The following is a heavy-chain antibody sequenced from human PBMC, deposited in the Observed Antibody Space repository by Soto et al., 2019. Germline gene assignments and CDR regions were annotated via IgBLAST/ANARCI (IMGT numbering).Heavy chain of an antibody. CDR2: ISAYNGNT. Sequence: AASVKVSCKXSGYTFTSYGISWVRQAPGQGLEWMGWISAYNGNTNYAQKLQGRVTMTTDTSTSTAYMELRSLRSDDTAVYYCARGGTLRYFDWSDYYYYGMDVWGQGTTVTVSS. CDR1: GYTFTSYG. V-gene: IGHV1-18*01. D-gene: IGHD3-9*01. CDR3: ARGGTLRYFDWSDYYYYGMDV. J-gene: IGHJ6*02.